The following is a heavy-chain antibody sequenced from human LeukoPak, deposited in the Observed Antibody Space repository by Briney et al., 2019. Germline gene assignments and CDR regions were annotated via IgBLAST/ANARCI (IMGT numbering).Heavy chain of an antibody. Sequence: PGGSLRLSCAASGFTFSSYAMSWVRQAPGKGPEWVSFVSENGRAAYADSVKGRFTISRDNSRNTLYLQMSSLRAEDTALYYCTKRLGVYFDYWGQGTLVTVSS. CDR3: TKRLGVYFDY. J-gene: IGHJ4*02. V-gene: IGHV3-23*01. CDR2: VSENGRA. D-gene: IGHD2-8*01. CDR1: GFTFSSYA.